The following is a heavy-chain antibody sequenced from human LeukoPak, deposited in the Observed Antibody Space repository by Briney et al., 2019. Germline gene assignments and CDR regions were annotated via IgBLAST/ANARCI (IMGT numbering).Heavy chain of an antibody. CDR2: ISSSSSAI. CDR3: ARDVSYAFDI. D-gene: IGHD5/OR15-5a*01. Sequence: GGSLRLSCTASGFTFSSYSMNWVRQAPGKGLEWVSYISSSSSAIYYADSVKGRFTIPRDNAKNSLYLQMNSLRAEDTAVYYCARDVSYAFDIWGQGTMVTVSS. J-gene: IGHJ3*02. V-gene: IGHV3-48*01. CDR1: GFTFSSYS.